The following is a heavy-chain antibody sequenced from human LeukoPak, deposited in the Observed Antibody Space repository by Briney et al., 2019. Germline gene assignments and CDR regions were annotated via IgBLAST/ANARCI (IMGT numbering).Heavy chain of an antibody. CDR2: ISSSSSYI. D-gene: IGHD6-19*01. V-gene: IGHV3-21*01. Sequence: PGGSLRLSCAASGFTFSSYSMNWVRQAPGKGLEWASSISSSSSYIYYADSVKGRFTISRDNAKNSLYLQMDSLRAEDTAVYYCASLAVAGTLVDYWGQGTLVTVSS. J-gene: IGHJ4*02. CDR1: GFTFSSYS. CDR3: ASLAVAGTLVDY.